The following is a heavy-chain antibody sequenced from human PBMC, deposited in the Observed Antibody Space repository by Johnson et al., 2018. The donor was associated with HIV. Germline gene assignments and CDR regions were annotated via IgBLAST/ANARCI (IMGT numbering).Heavy chain of an antibody. CDR1: GFTFDDYG. D-gene: IGHD3-22*01. Sequence: EVQLVESGGGVVRPGGSLRLSCAASGFTFDDYGMSWVRQAPGKGLEWVSRIISDVSSAIYTDSVTGRFTISRDNTKNTLYLKMNSLRAEDTAVYYCARGLSSGYSGYAFDIWGQGTMVTVSS. V-gene: IGHV3-20*04. CDR3: ARGLSSGYSGYAFDI. J-gene: IGHJ3*02. CDR2: IISDVSSA.